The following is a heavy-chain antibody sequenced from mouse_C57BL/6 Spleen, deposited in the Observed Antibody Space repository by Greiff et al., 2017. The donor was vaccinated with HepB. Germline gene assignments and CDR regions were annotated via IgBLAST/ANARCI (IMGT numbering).Heavy chain of an antibody. Sequence: VQVVESGAELARPGASVKMSCKASGYTFTSYTMHWVKQRPGQGLEWIGYINPSSGYTKYNQKFKDKATLTADKSSSTAYMQLSSLTSEDSAVYYCAIIYYYGSSYVYFDVWGTGTTVTVSS. CDR3: AIIYYYGSSYVYFDV. V-gene: IGHV1-4*01. CDR2: INPSSGYT. D-gene: IGHD1-1*01. J-gene: IGHJ1*03. CDR1: GYTFTSYT.